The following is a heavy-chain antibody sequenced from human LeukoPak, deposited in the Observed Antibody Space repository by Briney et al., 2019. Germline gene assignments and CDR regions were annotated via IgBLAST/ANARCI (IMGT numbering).Heavy chain of an antibody. Sequence: GSLRLSCAASRFIFSNYWMRWVRQAPGKGLEWIGEIHHDGRINYNPSLKSRVTLSVDKSKNQFSLRLNSVTAADTAMYYCARSHDHLWGNYPDYWGQGTLVTVSS. CDR3: ARSHDHLWGNYPDY. D-gene: IGHD3-16*02. V-gene: IGHV4-4*02. J-gene: IGHJ4*02. CDR2: IHHDGRI. CDR1: RFIFSNYW.